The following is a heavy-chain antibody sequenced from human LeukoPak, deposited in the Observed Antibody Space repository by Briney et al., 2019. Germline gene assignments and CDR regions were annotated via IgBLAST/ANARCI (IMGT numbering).Heavy chain of an antibody. CDR1: GGSFSGYY. J-gene: IGHJ4*02. Sequence: SETLSLTCAVYGGSFSGYYWSWIRQPPGKGLEWIGEINHSGSTNYNPSLKSRVTISVDTSKNQFSLKLSSVTAADTAVYYCARGLVLNGASYYFDYWGQGTLATVSS. CDR3: ARGLVLNGASYYFDY. CDR2: INHSGST. D-gene: IGHD2-8*02. V-gene: IGHV4-34*01.